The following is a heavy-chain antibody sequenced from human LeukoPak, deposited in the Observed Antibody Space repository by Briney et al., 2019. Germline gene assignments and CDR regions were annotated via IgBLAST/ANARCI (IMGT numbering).Heavy chain of an antibody. D-gene: IGHD3-10*01. V-gene: IGHV3-23*01. CDR2: INSSGGST. CDR3: AKGGFGGTFGDFDY. Sequence: PGGSLRLSCAASGFTFSNYVMSWVRQAPGKGLEWVSIINSSGGSTSYADSVKGRSTVSRDNSKNTLYLQMNSLRAEDTAEYYCAKGGFGGTFGDFDYWGQGTLVTVSS. J-gene: IGHJ4*02. CDR1: GFTFSNYV.